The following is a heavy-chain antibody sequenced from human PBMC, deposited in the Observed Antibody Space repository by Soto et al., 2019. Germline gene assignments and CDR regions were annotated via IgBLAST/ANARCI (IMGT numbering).Heavy chain of an antibody. V-gene: IGHV5-51*01. CDR1: GYSFTRYW. J-gene: IGHJ6*02. CDR2: IYPGDSDT. CDR3: ARRGRLGARYYYYGMDV. Sequence: ESLTISCTCSGYSFTRYWIGWVRQMPGKGLEWMGIIYPGDSDTRYSPSFQGQVTISADKSIGTAYLQWSSLKASDTAMYYCARRGRLGARYYYYGMDVWGQGTTVTVSS. D-gene: IGHD3-10*01.